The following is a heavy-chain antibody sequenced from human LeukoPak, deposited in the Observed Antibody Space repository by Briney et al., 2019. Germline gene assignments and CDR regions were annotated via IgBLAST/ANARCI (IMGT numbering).Heavy chain of an antibody. CDR2: ISSSSSYI. J-gene: IGHJ4*02. Sequence: PGGSLRLSCAASGFIFSSYSMNWVRQAPGKGLEWVSSISSSSSYIYYADSVKGRFTISRDNAKNSLYLQMNSLRAEDTAVYYCATTGTTGRVYWGQGTLVTVSS. CDR1: GFIFSSYS. V-gene: IGHV3-21*01. D-gene: IGHD1-1*01. CDR3: ATTGTTGRVY.